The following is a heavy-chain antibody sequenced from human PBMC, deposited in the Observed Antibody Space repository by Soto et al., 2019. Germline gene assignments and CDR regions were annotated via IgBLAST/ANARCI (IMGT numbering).Heavy chain of an antibody. CDR1: GGSISSYY. D-gene: IGHD5-18*01. V-gene: IGHV4-59*01. J-gene: IGHJ6*02. Sequence: QVQLQESGPGLVKPSETLSLTCTVSGGSISSYYWSWIRQPPGKGLEWIGYIYYSGSTNYNPSLERRVTISVDTSKHQFSLKLSSVTAADTAVYYCARSQGGYSYGYPPYYYYGMDVWGQGTTVTVSS. CDR3: ARSQGGYSYGYPPYYYYGMDV. CDR2: IYYSGST.